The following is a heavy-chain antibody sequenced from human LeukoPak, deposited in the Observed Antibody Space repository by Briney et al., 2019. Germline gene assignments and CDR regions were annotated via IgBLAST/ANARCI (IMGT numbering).Heavy chain of an antibody. Sequence: SETLSLTCTVSGGSISSYYWSWIRQPPGKGLEWIGYIYYSGSTNYNPSLKSRVTISVDTSKNQFSLKLNSVTAADTAVYYCAREKSPDYCSGESCYFDYWGQGTLVTVSS. CDR3: AREKSPDYCSGESCYFDY. V-gene: IGHV4-59*01. D-gene: IGHD2-15*01. CDR1: GGSISSYY. CDR2: IYYSGST. J-gene: IGHJ4*02.